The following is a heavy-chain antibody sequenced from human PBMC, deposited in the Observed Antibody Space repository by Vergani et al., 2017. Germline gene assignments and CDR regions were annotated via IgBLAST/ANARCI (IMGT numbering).Heavy chain of an antibody. CDR3: ARRGTYYDFWSPPRSH. J-gene: IGHJ4*02. Sequence: QVQLQQWGAGLLKPSETLSLTCAVYGGSFSGYYWSWIRQPPGKGLEWIGEINHSGITNSNPSLKGRVNISVDPSKNQLSLKLSSVTAADTAVYYCARRGTYYDFWSPPRSHWDQGTLVTVSA. D-gene: IGHD3-3*01. V-gene: IGHV4-34*01. CDR1: GGSFSGYY. CDR2: INHSGIT.